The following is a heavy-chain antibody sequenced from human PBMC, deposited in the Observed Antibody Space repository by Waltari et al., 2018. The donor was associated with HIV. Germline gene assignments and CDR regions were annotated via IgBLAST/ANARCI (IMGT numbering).Heavy chain of an antibody. CDR2: ISAYNGNT. CDR3: ARDNRGSSGWYSKIYYFDY. CDR1: GYTFTSYG. D-gene: IGHD6-19*01. J-gene: IGHJ4*02. V-gene: IGHV1-18*01. Sequence: QVQLVQSGAEVKKPGASVKVSCKASGYTFTSYGISWVRQAPGQGLEWMGWISAYNGNTNYAQKLQGRVTMTTDTSTSTAYMELRSLRSDDTAVYYCARDNRGSSGWYSKIYYFDYWGQGTLVTVSS.